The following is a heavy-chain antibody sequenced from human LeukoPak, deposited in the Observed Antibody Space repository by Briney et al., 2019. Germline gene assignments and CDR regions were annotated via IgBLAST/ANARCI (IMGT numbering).Heavy chain of an antibody. J-gene: IGHJ5*02. CDR2: IYHSGST. D-gene: IGHD1-14*01. CDR3: AGLIRPGWFDP. V-gene: IGHV4-38-2*02. Sequence: SETLSLTCTVSGYSISSGYYWGWIRQPPGKGLEWIGSIYHSGSTYYNPSLKSRVTISVDTSKNQFSLKLSSVTAADTAVYYCAGLIRPGWFDPWGQGTLVTVSS. CDR1: GYSISSGYY.